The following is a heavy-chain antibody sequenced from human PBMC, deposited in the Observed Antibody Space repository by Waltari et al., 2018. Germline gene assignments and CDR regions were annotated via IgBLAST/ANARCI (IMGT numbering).Heavy chain of an antibody. CDR3: ARDTGGSSWYPYDY. V-gene: IGHV1-2*06. D-gene: IGHD6-13*01. Sequence: QVQLVQSGAEVKKPGASVTVSCKASGYTFTGYYMHWVREAPGQGLEWMGRINPNSGGTNYAQKFQGRVTMTRDTSISTAYMELSRLRSDDTAVYYCARDTGGSSWYPYDYWGQGTLVTVSS. J-gene: IGHJ4*02. CDR1: GYTFTGYY. CDR2: INPNSGGT.